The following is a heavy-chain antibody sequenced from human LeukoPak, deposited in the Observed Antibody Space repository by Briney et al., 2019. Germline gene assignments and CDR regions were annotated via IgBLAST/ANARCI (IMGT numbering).Heavy chain of an antibody. CDR2: ISGSGGST. V-gene: IGHV3-23*01. J-gene: IGHJ3*02. CDR1: GFTFSSYA. Sequence: PGGSLRLSCAASGFTFSSYAMSWVRRAPGKGLEWVSAISGSGGSTYYADSVKGRFTISRDNSKNTLYLQMNSLRAEDTAVYYCAKVRWFGELVGPDAFDIWGQGTMVTVSS. CDR3: AKVRWFGELVGPDAFDI. D-gene: IGHD3-10*01.